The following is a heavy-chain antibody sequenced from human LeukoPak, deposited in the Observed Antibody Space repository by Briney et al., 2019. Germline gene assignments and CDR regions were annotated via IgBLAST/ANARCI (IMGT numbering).Heavy chain of an antibody. D-gene: IGHD6-19*01. J-gene: IGHJ4*02. CDR1: GFTFSSYS. V-gene: IGHV3-21*01. Sequence: PGGSLRLSCAASGFTFSSYSMNWVRQAPGKGLEWVSSISSSSSYIYYADSVKGRFTISRDNAKNSLYLQMNSLRAEDTAVYYCAKGYSSGWYDHFDYWGQGTLVTVSS. CDR2: ISSSSSYI. CDR3: AKGYSSGWYDHFDY.